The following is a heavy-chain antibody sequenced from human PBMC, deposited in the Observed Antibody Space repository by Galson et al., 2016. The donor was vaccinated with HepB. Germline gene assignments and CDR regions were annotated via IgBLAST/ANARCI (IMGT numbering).Heavy chain of an antibody. V-gene: IGHV4-31*03. CDR3: VGLVSGQPASK. D-gene: IGHD4-11*01. CDR1: GASISSPDYY. J-gene: IGHJ4*02. CDR2: VYYTGST. Sequence: TLSLTCTVSGASISSPDYYWSWIRQHPGEGLEWIGYVYYTGSTFYNPSLKSRVSISVDTSKTEFSLSLTSVAAADTAVYFCVGLVSGQPASKWGQGTLVSVSS.